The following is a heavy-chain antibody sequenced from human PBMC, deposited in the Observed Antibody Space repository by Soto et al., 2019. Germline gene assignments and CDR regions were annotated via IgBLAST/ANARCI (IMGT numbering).Heavy chain of an antibody. CDR2: ISSGGGSP. CDR1: GFTFSNYA. Sequence: GGSLRLSCAASGFTFSNYAMSWVRQAPGKGLEWVSGISSGGGSPYNADSVKGRFSISRDNSKNTLYLQMNSLRAEDTAVYYCAKGGGRIVPRHFDNWGQGVLVTVSS. J-gene: IGHJ4*02. V-gene: IGHV3-23*01. D-gene: IGHD1-26*01. CDR3: AKGGGRIVPRHFDN.